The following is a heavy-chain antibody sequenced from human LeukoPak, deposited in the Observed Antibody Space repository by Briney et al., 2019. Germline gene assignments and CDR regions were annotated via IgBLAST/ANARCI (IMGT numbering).Heavy chain of an antibody. CDR1: GFTFSSYA. CDR2: ISYDGSNK. V-gene: IGHV3-30*04. Sequence: GGSLRLSCAASGFTFSSYAMHWVRQAPGKGLEWVAVISYDGSNKYYADSVKGRFTISRDNSKNTLYLQMNSLRAEDTAVYYCARVYGSGSSFRYLDSWGQGTLVTVSS. D-gene: IGHD3-10*01. J-gene: IGHJ4*02. CDR3: ARVYGSGSSFRYLDS.